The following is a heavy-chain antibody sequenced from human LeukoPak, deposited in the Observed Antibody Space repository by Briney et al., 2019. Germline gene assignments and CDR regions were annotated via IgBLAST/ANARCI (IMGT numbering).Heavy chain of an antibody. J-gene: IGHJ4*02. D-gene: IGHD2-15*01. Sequence: GGSLRLSCAASGFTVSSNYMSWVRQPPGKGLEWVSVINSGGSTNYADSVKGRFTISRDDSKNTLYLQMSSLRAEDTAVYYCARDLLHWGQGTLVTVSS. V-gene: IGHV3-53*01. CDR2: INSGGST. CDR3: ARDLLH. CDR1: GFTVSSNY.